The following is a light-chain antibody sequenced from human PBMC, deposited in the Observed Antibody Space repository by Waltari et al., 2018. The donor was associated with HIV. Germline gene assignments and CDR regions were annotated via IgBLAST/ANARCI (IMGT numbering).Light chain of an antibody. CDR3: AAWDDRLDGQGV. CDR2: NDN. J-gene: IGLJ3*02. Sequence: QSVLTQPPSASGTPGQRVTISCSGTRSTIGTNTVNWSQIIPGTAPKLLIYNDNQRPSGVPDRFSGSRSGTSASLAISGLQSEDEADYYCAAWDDRLDGQGVFGGGTTLTVL. CDR1: RSTIGTNT. V-gene: IGLV1-44*01.